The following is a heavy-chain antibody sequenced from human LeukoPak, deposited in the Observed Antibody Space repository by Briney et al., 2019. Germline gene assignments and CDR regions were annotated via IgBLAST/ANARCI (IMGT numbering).Heavy chain of an antibody. CDR3: ARGVRRYCSGGSCYFNFDY. D-gene: IGHD2-15*01. V-gene: IGHV3-30-3*01. CDR2: ISYDGSNK. J-gene: IGHJ4*02. Sequence: GGSLRLSCAASGFTFSSYAMHWVRQAPGKGLEWVAVISYDGSNKYYADSVKGRFTISRDNSKNTLYLQMNSLRAEDTAAYYCARGVRRYCSGGSCYFNFDYWGQGTLVTVSS. CDR1: GFTFSSYA.